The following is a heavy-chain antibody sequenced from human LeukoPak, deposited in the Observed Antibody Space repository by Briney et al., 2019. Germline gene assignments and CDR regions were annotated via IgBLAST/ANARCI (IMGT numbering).Heavy chain of an antibody. CDR3: ANFAIGGATTGNLDY. J-gene: IGHJ4*02. V-gene: IGHV4-39*01. CDR2: IYYSGST. CDR1: GGSISNSNYY. Sequence: SETLSLTCTVSGGSISNSNYYWGWIRQPPGKGLEWIGSIYYSGSTYYNPSLKSRVTISVDTSKNQFSLKLSSVTAADTAVYFCANFAIGGATTGNLDYGGKETLVTVSS. D-gene: IGHD1-26*01.